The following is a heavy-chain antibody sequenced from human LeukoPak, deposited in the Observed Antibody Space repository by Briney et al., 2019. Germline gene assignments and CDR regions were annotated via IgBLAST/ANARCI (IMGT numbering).Heavy chain of an antibody. V-gene: IGHV3-9*01. Sequence: GGSLRLSCAASGFTFDDYAMHWVRQAPGKGLEWVSGISWNSGSIGYADSVKGRFTISRDNAKNSLYLQMNSLRAEDTALYYCAKDSGVGLLWFGELNYWGQGTLVTVSS. CDR1: GFTFDDYA. CDR3: AKDSGVGLLWFGELNY. D-gene: IGHD3-10*01. CDR2: ISWNSGSI. J-gene: IGHJ4*02.